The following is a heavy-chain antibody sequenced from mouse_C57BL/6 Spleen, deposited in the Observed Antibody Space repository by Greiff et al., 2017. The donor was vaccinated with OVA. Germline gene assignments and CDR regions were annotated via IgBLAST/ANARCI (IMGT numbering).Heavy chain of an antibody. J-gene: IGHJ4*01. V-gene: IGHV3-1*01. D-gene: IGHD2-4*01. Sequence: VQLKESGPGMVKPSQSLSLTCTVTGYSITSGYDWHWIRHFPGNKLEWMGYISYSGSTNYNPSLKSRISITHDTSKNHFFLKLNSVTTEDTATYYCAREGDYEGAMDYWGQGTSVTVSS. CDR1: GYSITSGYD. CDR2: ISYSGST. CDR3: AREGDYEGAMDY.